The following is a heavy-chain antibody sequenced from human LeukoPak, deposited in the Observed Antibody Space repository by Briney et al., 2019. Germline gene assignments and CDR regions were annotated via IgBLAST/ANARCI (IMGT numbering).Heavy chain of an antibody. Sequence: GASVKVSCKASGYTFTSYYVHWVRQAPGQGLEWMGIVNPNGGSTNYAQKFQGRVTITRDTSTSTVYMELSSLRSEDTAVYYCARALPGSNYYFDCWGQGTLVTASS. CDR3: ARALPGSNYYFDC. D-gene: IGHD4-23*01. CDR2: VNPNGGST. J-gene: IGHJ4*02. V-gene: IGHV1-46*01. CDR1: GYTFTSYY.